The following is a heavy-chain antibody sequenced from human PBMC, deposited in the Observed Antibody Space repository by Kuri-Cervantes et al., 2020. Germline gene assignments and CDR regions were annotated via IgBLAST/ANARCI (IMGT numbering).Heavy chain of an antibody. V-gene: IGHV4-31*03. CDR3: ARVVPGYCSGGSCHVGHFDY. D-gene: IGHD2-15*01. CDR2: IYYSGTT. Sequence: LRLSCTVSGGSISSYYWSWIRQHPGKGLEWIAYIYYSGTTHYNPSLKSRLTISVDTSKNQFSLKLTSVTAADTAVYYCARVVPGYCSGGSCHVGHFDYWGQGTLVTVSS. J-gene: IGHJ4*02. CDR1: GGSISSYY.